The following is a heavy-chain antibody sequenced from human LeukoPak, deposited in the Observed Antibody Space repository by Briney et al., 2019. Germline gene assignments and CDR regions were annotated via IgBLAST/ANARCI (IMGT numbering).Heavy chain of an antibody. Sequence: GGSLRLSCAASGFTFSSYAMSWVRQAPGKGLEWVSAISGSGDSTYYADSVKCRFTISIDNSKNTLYLQMNSLRAEDTAIYYCAKVGIVGATKTYFDYWGQGTLVTVSS. CDR2: ISGSGDST. J-gene: IGHJ4*02. CDR1: GFTFSSYA. CDR3: AKVGIVGATKTYFDY. V-gene: IGHV3-23*01. D-gene: IGHD1-26*01.